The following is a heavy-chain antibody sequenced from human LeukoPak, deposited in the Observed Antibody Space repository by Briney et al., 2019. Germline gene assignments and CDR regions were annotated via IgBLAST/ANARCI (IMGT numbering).Heavy chain of an antibody. CDR1: AGSISSYY. V-gene: IGHV4-59*12. CDR2: IYYSGST. D-gene: IGHD6-19*01. J-gene: IGHJ4*02. Sequence: PSETLSLTCTVSAGSISSYYWSWIRQPPGKGLEWIGNIYYSGSTNYNPSLKSRVTISVDTSKNQFSLKLSSVTAADTAVYYCARYDVGWYYFDYWGQGTLVTVSS. CDR3: ARYDVGWYYFDY.